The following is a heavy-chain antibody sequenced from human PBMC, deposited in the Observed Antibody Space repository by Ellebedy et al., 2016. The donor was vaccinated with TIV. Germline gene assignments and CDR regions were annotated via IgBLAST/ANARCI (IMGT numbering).Heavy chain of an antibody. CDR3: ARVPGTTWSFWFDP. CDR1: GGTFSGYY. V-gene: IGHV4-34*01. J-gene: IGHJ5*02. D-gene: IGHD2/OR15-2a*01. CDR2: INHSGST. Sequence: SETLSLXCAVYGGTFSGYYWSWIRQPPGKGLEWIGEINHSGSTYYNPSLKSRVTISVDTSKNQFSLKLSSVTAADTAVYYCARVPGTTWSFWFDPWGQGTLVTVSS.